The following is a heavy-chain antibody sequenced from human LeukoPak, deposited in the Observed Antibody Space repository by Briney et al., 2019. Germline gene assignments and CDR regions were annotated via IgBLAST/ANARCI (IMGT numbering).Heavy chain of an antibody. CDR3: ARGGGYFDY. V-gene: IGHV3-30*02. J-gene: IGHJ4*02. Sequence: GGSLRLSCAAAGLTFSNYGMHWVRQAPGKGLQWVAYIRYDGRNKYSADSVKGRFTIYRDNSKSTLYLQMNSLRPEDTAVYYCARGGGYFDYWGQGTLVTVSS. CDR1: GLTFSNYG. D-gene: IGHD3-10*01. CDR2: IRYDGRNK.